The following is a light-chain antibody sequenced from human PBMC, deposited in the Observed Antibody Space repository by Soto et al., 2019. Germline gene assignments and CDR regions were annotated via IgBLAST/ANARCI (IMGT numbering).Light chain of an antibody. CDR1: QSVSASY. CDR3: QQYGNSPAIT. Sequence: EIVLTQSPGTLSLSPGERATLSCRASQSVSASYLAWYQQKPGQATRLLIYAASSRATGIPDRFSGSGSGTDFTLAVSRLEPEDFAVYYYQQYGNSPAITFGQGTRLDIK. V-gene: IGKV3-20*01. J-gene: IGKJ5*01. CDR2: AAS.